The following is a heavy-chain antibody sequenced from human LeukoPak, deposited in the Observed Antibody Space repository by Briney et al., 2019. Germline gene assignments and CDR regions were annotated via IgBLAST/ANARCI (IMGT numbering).Heavy chain of an antibody. J-gene: IGHJ5*02. V-gene: IGHV4-61*02. Sequence: KASETLSLTCTVSGGSISSGGYYWSWIRQPAGKGLEWIGRIYTSGSTNYNPSLKSRVTMSVDTSKNQFPLKLSSVTAADTAVYYCAGGYSSSWSSFDPWGQGTLVTVSS. CDR3: AGGYSSSWSSFDP. CDR1: GGSISSGGYY. D-gene: IGHD6-13*01. CDR2: IYTSGST.